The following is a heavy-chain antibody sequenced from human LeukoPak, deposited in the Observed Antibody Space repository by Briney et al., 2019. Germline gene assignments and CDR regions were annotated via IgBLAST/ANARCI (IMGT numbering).Heavy chain of an antibody. CDR3: AREFGRSYGMDV. J-gene: IGHJ6*02. CDR2: ITSSSGTR. CDR1: GFSFITYN. D-gene: IGHD3-10*01. V-gene: IGHV3-48*04. Sequence: GGSLRLSCVASGFSFITYNMNWVRQAPGKGLEWVSYITSSSGTRYYADSVRGRFTISRDNAKNSLYLQMNSLRAEDTAVYYCAREFGRSYGMDVWGQGTTVIVSS.